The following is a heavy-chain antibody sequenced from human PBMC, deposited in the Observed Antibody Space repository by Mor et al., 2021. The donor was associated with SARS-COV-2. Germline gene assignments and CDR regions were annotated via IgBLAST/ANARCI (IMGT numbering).Heavy chain of an antibody. V-gene: IGHV3-21*01. D-gene: IGHD3-16*01. CDR3: ARVGSRSGGNWFDP. J-gene: IGHJ5*02. Sequence: RQAPGKGLEWVSSISSSSSYIYYADSVKGRFTISRDNAKNSLYLQMNSLRAEDTAVYYCARVGSRSGGNWFDPWGQ. CDR2: ISSSSSYI.